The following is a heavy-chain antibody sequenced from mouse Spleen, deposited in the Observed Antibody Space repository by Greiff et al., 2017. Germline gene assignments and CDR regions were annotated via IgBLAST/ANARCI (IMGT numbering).Heavy chain of an antibody. V-gene: IGHV1-77*01. Sequence: QVQLQQSGAELARPGASVKLSCKASGYTFTDYYINWVKQRTGQGLEWIGEIYPGSGNTYYNEKFKGKATLTADKSSSTAYMQLSSLTSEDSAVYFCAQFITTSVGGYAMDYWGQGTSVTVSS. CDR3: AQFITTSVGGYAMDY. CDR2: IYPGSGNT. J-gene: IGHJ4*01. D-gene: IGHD1-1*01. CDR1: GYTFTDYY.